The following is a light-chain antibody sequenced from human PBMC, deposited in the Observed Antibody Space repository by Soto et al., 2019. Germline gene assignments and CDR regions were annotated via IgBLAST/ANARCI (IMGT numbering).Light chain of an antibody. Sequence: EIVLTQSPATLSLSRGERATLSCRASQSISSYLAWYQQKPGQAPRLLIYDASNRASGIPARFSGSGSGTDFTLTISSLEPEDFAVYYCLQRSNWWTFGQGTKVEIK. CDR1: QSISSY. CDR3: LQRSNWWT. V-gene: IGKV3-11*01. J-gene: IGKJ1*01. CDR2: DAS.